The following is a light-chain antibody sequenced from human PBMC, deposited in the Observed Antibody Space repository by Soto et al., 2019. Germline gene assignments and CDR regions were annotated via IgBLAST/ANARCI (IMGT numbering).Light chain of an antibody. V-gene: IGLV7-46*01. J-gene: IGLJ3*02. CDR1: TGAVTSGHY. CDR3: LVAYGGPRV. Sequence: QAVVTQEPSLTVSPGGTVTLTCGSSTGAVTSGHYPYWFQKKPGQAPRTLISDTSNKHSWTPARFSGSLLGGKAALTLSGVQPEDEAEYYCLVAYGGPRVFGGGTKLTVL. CDR2: DTS.